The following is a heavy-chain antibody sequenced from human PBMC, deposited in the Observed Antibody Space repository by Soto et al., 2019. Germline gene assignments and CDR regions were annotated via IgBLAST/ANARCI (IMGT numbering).Heavy chain of an antibody. V-gene: IGHV3-21*04. J-gene: IGHJ5*02. CDR1: GFTLSTYT. CDR2: INGRSNYV. D-gene: IGHD3-16*01. CDR3: ARMETFGSLNWFDP. Sequence: GGSLRLSCDFSGFTLSTYTMNWVRQAPWKVLEWVSSINGRSNYVYYEDSVKGRFTISRDNAKNSLYLQMNRLRAEDTAIYYCARMETFGSLNWFDPWGQGTLVTASS.